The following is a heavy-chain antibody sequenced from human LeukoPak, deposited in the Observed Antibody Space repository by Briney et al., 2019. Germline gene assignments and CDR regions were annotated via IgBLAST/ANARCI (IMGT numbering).Heavy chain of an antibody. CDR1: GFTFSTYG. CDR3: ARITDGHFGYYYMDV. D-gene: IGHD3-16*01. V-gene: IGHV3-48*01. Sequence: GGSLRLSCAASGFTFSTYGMNWVRQAPGKGLEWVSYINLNSRTIDYADSVRGRFTISRDNARSSLYLQMNSLRAEDTAVYYCARITDGHFGYYYMDVWGKGTTVTVSS. J-gene: IGHJ6*03. CDR2: INLNSRTI.